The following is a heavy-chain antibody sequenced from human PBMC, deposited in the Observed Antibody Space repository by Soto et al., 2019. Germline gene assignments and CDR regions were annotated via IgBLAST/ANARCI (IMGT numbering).Heavy chain of an antibody. Sequence: ASVKVSCKASGYTFTSYYMHWVRQAPGQGLEWMGIINPSGGSTSYAQKFQGRVTMTRDTSTSTVYMELSSLRSEDTAVYYCAREGLYYYGSGSYSIDYWGQGTLVTVSS. D-gene: IGHD3-10*01. CDR1: GYTFTSYY. CDR2: INPSGGST. V-gene: IGHV1-46*03. CDR3: AREGLYYYGSGSYSIDY. J-gene: IGHJ4*02.